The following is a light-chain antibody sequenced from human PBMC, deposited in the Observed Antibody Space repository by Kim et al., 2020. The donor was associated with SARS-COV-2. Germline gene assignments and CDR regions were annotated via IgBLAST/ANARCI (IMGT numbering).Light chain of an antibody. CDR2: DGS. CDR3: NSFTSRETFV. V-gene: IGLV2-14*03. J-gene: IGLJ1*01. Sequence: GQSIAISCTGTSSDLGKYDSVSWYQQHPGRAPKLIIYDGSKRPSGVSDRFSASKSGNTASLSISGLQAEDEADYFCNSFTSRETFVFGTGTWVTVL. CDR1: SSDLGKYDS.